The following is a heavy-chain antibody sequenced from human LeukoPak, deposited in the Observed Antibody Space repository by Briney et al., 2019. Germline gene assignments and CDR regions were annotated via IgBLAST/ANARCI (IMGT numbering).Heavy chain of an antibody. Sequence: PGGSLRLSCAASGFTFSSYAMSWVRQAPGKGLEWVSAISGSGGSTYYVDSVKGRFTISRDNSKNTLYLQMNSLRAEDTAVYYCAKRGRIAAAGSRYYYYGMDVWGQGTTVTVSS. V-gene: IGHV3-23*01. D-gene: IGHD6-13*01. CDR3: AKRGRIAAAGSRYYYYGMDV. CDR2: ISGSGGST. CDR1: GFTFSSYA. J-gene: IGHJ6*02.